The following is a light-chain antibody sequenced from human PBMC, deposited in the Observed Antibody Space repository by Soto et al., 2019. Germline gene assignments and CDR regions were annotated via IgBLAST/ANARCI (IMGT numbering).Light chain of an antibody. Sequence: DIQMTQSPSTVSGYVAATLTITCRPSQTISSWLAWYQQKPGKAPKLLIYKASTLKSGVPSRFSGSGSGTEFTLTISSLQTDDFATYYCKHYNSYSEAFGKGTKVDIK. V-gene: IGKV1-5*03. CDR1: QTISSW. CDR3: KHYNSYSEA. J-gene: IGKJ1*01. CDR2: KAS.